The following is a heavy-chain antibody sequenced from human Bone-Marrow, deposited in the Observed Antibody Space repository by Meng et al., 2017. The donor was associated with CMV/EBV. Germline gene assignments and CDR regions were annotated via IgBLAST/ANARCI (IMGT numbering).Heavy chain of an antibody. Sequence: GESLKIPCAASGFTFSSYSMNWVRQAPGKGLEWVSSISSSSSYIYYADSVKGRFTISRDNAKNSLYLQMNSLRAEDTAVYYCASVDYSNPYYYYYGMDVWGQGTTVTVSS. CDR3: ASVDYSNPYYYYYGMDV. CDR2: ISSSSSYI. J-gene: IGHJ6*02. D-gene: IGHD4-11*01. CDR1: GFTFSSYS. V-gene: IGHV3-21*01.